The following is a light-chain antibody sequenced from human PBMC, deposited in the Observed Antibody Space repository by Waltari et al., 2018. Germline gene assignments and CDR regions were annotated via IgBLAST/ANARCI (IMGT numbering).Light chain of an antibody. CDR3: QQYDNRPLT. CDR2: DAS. V-gene: IGKV1-33*01. Sequence: DIQMTQSPASLSASAGDRATIPCQASQDIRKNLNWFQQKPGQAPQLLIFDASNTATAVPSRFSGSGSGTDFALTISSLQSEDIGTYYCQQYDNRPLTFGGGTRVEIK. J-gene: IGKJ4*01. CDR1: QDIRKN.